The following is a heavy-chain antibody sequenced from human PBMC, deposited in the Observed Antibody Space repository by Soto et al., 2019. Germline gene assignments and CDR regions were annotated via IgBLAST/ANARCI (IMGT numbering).Heavy chain of an antibody. J-gene: IGHJ4*02. CDR1: GGSISSSSYY. Sequence: QLQLQESGPGLVKPSETLSLTCTVSGGSISSSSYYWGWIRQPPGKGLEWIGSIYYSGSTYYNPSLKSRVTISVDTSKNQFSLKLSSVTAADTAVYYCARIREGSGNDYWGQGTLVTVSS. CDR3: ARIREGSGNDY. D-gene: IGHD3-10*01. CDR2: IYYSGST. V-gene: IGHV4-39*01.